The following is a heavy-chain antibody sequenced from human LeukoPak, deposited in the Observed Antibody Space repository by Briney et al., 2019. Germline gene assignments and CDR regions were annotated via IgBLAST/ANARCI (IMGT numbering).Heavy chain of an antibody. J-gene: IGHJ4*02. CDR1: GYTFTSYG. D-gene: IGHD6-19*01. CDR2: ISAYNGNT. CDR3: ARGRAVSIAVAGTTPFRY. V-gene: IGHV1-18*01. Sequence: ASVKVSCKASGYTFTSYGISWVRQAPGQGLEWMGWISAYNGNTNYAQKLQGRVTMTTDTSTSTAYMELRSLRSDDTAVYYCARGRAVSIAVAGTTPFRYWGQGTLVTVSS.